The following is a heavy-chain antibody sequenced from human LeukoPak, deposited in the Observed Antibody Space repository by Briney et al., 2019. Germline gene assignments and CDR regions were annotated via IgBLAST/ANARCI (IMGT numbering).Heavy chain of an antibody. Sequence: GGSLRLSCVASGFTFSSYSMNWVRQAPGKGLEWVSSISSSSSYKYYTDSVKGRFTISRDNAKNSLYLQMNSLRAEDTAAYYCARSAAGTYYWGQGTLATVSS. V-gene: IGHV3-21*01. J-gene: IGHJ4*02. CDR1: GFTFSSYS. CDR2: ISSSSSYK. D-gene: IGHD1-1*01. CDR3: ARSAAGTYY.